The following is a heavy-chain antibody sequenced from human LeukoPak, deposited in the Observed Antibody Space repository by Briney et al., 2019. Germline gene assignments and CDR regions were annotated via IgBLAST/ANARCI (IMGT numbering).Heavy chain of an antibody. CDR1: GGSISSSY. CDR3: ARFLGYYYGSGSYGRRGYNWFDP. Sequence: KSSETLSLTCTVSGGSISSSYWSWIRQPPGKGLERIGYIYYSGSTKYNPSLKSRVTISVDMSKNQFSLKLSSVTAADTAVYYCARFLGYYYGSGSYGRRGYNWFDPWGQGTLVTVSA. V-gene: IGHV4-59*01. J-gene: IGHJ5*02. CDR2: IYYSGST. D-gene: IGHD3-10*01.